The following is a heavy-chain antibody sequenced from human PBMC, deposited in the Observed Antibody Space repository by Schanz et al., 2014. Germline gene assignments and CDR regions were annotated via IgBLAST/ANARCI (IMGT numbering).Heavy chain of an antibody. CDR3: ARKMKLGVYGGKGHDSLDI. J-gene: IGHJ3*02. CDR2: ISSASSTI. Sequence: EVQLVESGGGLVQPGGSLRLSCAASGFTFSSYSMNWVRQAPGKGLEWVSYISSASSTINYADSVKGRFTISRDNTKNSLFLQLNSLRADDTAVYYCARKMKLGVYGGKGHDSLDIWGQGTMVTVSS. V-gene: IGHV3-48*04. D-gene: IGHD4-17*01. CDR1: GFTFSSYS.